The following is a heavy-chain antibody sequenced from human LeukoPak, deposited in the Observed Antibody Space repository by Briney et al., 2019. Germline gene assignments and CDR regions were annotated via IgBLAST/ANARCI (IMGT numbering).Heavy chain of an antibody. CDR3: ARGGTVTTNWFDP. CDR1: GLTFSNFK. J-gene: IGHJ5*02. D-gene: IGHD4-17*01. CDR2: ISDSGRTT. Sequence: GGSLRLSCAVSGLTFSNFKMNWVRQAPGKGLEWVSYISDSGRTTFYADSVKGRFTISRDNAKNSLYLQMSSLRVEDTAVYYCARGGTVTTNWFDPWGQGTLVTVSS. V-gene: IGHV3-48*03.